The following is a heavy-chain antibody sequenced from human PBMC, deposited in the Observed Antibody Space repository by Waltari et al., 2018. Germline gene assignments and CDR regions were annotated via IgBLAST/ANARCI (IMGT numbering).Heavy chain of an antibody. D-gene: IGHD6-19*01. CDR3: ASLYPYSSGWLPFDP. J-gene: IGHJ5*02. CDR1: GFTFSSYS. V-gene: IGHV3-21*01. Sequence: EVQLVESGGGLVKPGGSLRLSCAASGFTFSSYSMNWVRQAPGKGLEWVSSISSSSSYIYYADSVKGRFTISRDNAKNSLYLQMNSLRAEDTAVYYCASLYPYSSGWLPFDPWGQGTLVTVSS. CDR2: ISSSSSYI.